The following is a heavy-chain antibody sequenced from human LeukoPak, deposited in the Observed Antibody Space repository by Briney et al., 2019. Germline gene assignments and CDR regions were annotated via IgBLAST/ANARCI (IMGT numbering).Heavy chain of an antibody. D-gene: IGHD3-10*01. CDR3: ARSYFGSGSPRRALAI. CDR1: GGSISSYY. V-gene: IGHV4-59*01. Sequence: SETLSLTCTVSGGSISSYYWSWIRQPPGKGLEWIGYIYYSGSTNYNPSLQSRVTLSVDTSKNQFPLNQSSVTAADTAVYYCARSYFGSGSPRRALAIWGQGTMVTVA. CDR2: IYYSGST. J-gene: IGHJ3*02.